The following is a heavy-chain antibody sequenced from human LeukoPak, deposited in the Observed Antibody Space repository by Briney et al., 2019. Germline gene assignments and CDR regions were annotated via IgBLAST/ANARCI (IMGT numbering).Heavy chain of an antibody. V-gene: IGHV3-30*18. Sequence: PGRSLRLSCAASGFTFITYGMHWVRQAPGKGLEWVAVMSYDGSNKYYAESVKDRFTISRDNSKNTPYLQMNSLRAEDTAVYYCAKEISGSHPPLFDYWGQGTLVTVSS. J-gene: IGHJ4*02. D-gene: IGHD1-26*01. CDR1: GFTFITYG. CDR3: AKEISGSHPPLFDY. CDR2: MSYDGSNK.